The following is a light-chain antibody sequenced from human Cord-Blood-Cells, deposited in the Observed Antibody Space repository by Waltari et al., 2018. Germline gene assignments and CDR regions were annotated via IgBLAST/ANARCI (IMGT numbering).Light chain of an antibody. V-gene: IGKV2-29*02. CDR3: MQGIHLPSVYMYT. Sequence: DIVLNQTPLSLSVTPGQPASSSCKSSHSLLHRDGKTYLYWDLQKPGQSPQLLIYDVSSRFSGVADRFSGSGSGTDFTLKISRVEAEDVGVYYCMQGIHLPSVYMYTFGQGTKLEIK. CDR2: DVS. CDR1: HSLLHRDGKTY. J-gene: IGKJ2*01.